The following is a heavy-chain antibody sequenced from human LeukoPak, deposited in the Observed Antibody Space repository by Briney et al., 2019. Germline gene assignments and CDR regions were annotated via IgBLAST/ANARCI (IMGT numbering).Heavy chain of an antibody. CDR2: ISFDGSNK. Sequence: GGSLRLSCAASGFTFSSYGMHWVRQAPGKGLEWVTFISFDGSNKYYPDSVKGRFTISRDNSKNTLYLQMNSLRAEGTAVYYCAKTPVSSGWSYFDYWGQGTLVTVSS. CDR1: GFTFSSYG. V-gene: IGHV3-30*18. CDR3: AKTPVSSGWSYFDY. D-gene: IGHD6-19*01. J-gene: IGHJ4*02.